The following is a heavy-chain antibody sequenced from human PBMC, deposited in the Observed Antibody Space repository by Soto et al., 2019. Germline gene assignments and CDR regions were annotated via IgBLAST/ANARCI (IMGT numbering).Heavy chain of an antibody. Sequence: QVQLQESGPGLVKPSETLSLTCTVSGGSISSYYWSWIRQPPGKGLEWIGYIYYSGSTNYNPSLTRRFTISVVTSKNLFSPKLSSVTPAVTAVYSCASLLLGFVELLTWFDPWGQGTLVTVSS. D-gene: IGHD3-10*01. CDR2: IYYSGST. V-gene: IGHV4-59*01. J-gene: IGHJ5*02. CDR3: ASLLLGFVELLTWFDP. CDR1: GGSISSYY.